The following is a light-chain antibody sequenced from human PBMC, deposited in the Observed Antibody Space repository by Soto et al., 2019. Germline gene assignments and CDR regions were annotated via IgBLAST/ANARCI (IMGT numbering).Light chain of an antibody. CDR1: SRDVGGYNY. CDR3: SSYTSSSTLD. V-gene: IGLV2-14*01. CDR2: EVS. J-gene: IGLJ1*01. Sequence: QSALTQAASVSGSTGQSISISCTGTSRDVGGYNYVSWYQQHPGKAPKLMIYEVSNRPSGVSNRFSCSKSGNTASLTISGLQAEDEADYYCSSYTSSSTLDFGTGTKV.